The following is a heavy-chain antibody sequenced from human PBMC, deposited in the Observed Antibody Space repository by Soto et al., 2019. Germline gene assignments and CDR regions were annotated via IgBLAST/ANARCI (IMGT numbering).Heavy chain of an antibody. D-gene: IGHD6-6*01. CDR2: ISAYNGNT. J-gene: IGHJ4*02. CDR1: GYTFTSYG. CDR3: ARARYSSSSDPLGY. Sequence: ASVKVSCKASGYTFTSYGISWVRQAPGQGLEWMGWISAYNGNTNYAQKLQGRVTMTTDTSTSTAYMELRSLRSDDTAVYYCARARYSSSSDPLGYWGQGTLVTVSS. V-gene: IGHV1-18*01.